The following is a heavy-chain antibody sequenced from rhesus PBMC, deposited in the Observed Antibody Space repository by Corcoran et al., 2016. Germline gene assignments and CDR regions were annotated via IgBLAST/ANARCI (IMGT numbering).Heavy chain of an antibody. CDR3: ARYGYCSSPDCSSSFDS. CDR1: GGSSSDSYR. J-gene: IGHJ3*01. D-gene: IGHD2-15*01. Sequence: QVQLQESGPGVVKPSETRSLTCDVSGGSSSDSYRWRWIRQPPGKGLEWIGYIYGSSTSTNYNPSLDSRVTIPNGTSKNPLSLKLISATAADSAVYYCARYGYCSSPDCSSSFDSCGLGLSVTVSS. V-gene: IGHV4S10*01. CDR2: IYGSSTST.